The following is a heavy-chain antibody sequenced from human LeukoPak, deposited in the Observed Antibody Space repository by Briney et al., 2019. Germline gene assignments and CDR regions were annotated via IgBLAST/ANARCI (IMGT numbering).Heavy chain of an antibody. Sequence: SETLSLTCTVSGGSMSNYYWNWIRQPAGKGLEWIGHIYSSGSTNYNPSFKSRVTMSIDTSKNQFFLKLSSVTAADTAVYYCARRTDYWGQGTLVTVSS. J-gene: IGHJ4*02. CDR2: IYSSGST. D-gene: IGHD1-14*01. V-gene: IGHV4-4*07. CDR3: ARRTDY. CDR1: GGSMSNYY.